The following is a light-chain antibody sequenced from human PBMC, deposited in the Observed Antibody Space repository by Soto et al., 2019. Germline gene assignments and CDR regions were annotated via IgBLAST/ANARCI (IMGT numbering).Light chain of an antibody. V-gene: IGKV3-20*01. CDR1: HSLSSSY. Sequence: EIVLTQSPGTLSLSLGERATLSCRASHSLSSSYLAWYQQRAGQAPRLLIYGTSIRATGIPDRFSGSGSGTDFTLTISRLEPEDFAVYYCQQYGSSGTFGQGTKVDI. CDR3: QQYGSSGT. CDR2: GTS. J-gene: IGKJ1*01.